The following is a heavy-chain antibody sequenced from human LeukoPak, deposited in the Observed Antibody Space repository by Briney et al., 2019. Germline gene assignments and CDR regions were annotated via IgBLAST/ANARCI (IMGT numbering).Heavy chain of an antibody. J-gene: IGHJ4*02. V-gene: IGHV5-51*01. CDR3: ASPDYYDSSGYSPGVGY. D-gene: IGHD3-22*01. CDR1: GYSFTSYW. Sequence: GESLKISCKGSGYSFTSYWIGWVRQMPGKGLDWMGIIYPGDSDTRYSASLQGQVTISADKSISTAYLQWSSLKASDTAMYYCASPDYYDSSGYSPGVGYWGQGTLVTVSS. CDR2: IYPGDSDT.